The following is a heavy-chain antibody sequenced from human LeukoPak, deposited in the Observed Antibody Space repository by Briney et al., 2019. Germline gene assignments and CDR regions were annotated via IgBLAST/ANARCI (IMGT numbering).Heavy chain of an antibody. D-gene: IGHD2-2*01. CDR1: GGSISSFY. CDR2: IYSSGST. CDR3: ARDCSSTSCYNF. J-gene: IGHJ4*02. Sequence: SETLSLTCTVSGGSISSFYWSWIRQPAGKGLEWIGRIYSSGSTNYNPSLKSRATMSVDTSRNQFSLKLSSVTAADTAVYYCARDCSSTSCYNFWGQGTLVTVSS. V-gene: IGHV4-4*07.